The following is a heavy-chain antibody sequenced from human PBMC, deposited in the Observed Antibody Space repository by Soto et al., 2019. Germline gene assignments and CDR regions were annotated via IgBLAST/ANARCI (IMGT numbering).Heavy chain of an antibody. CDR1: GGTFSSYA. CDR2: IIPIFGTA. Sequence: SVKVSCKASGGTFSSYAISWVRQAPGQGLEWMGGIIPIFGTANYAQKFQGRVTITADESTSTAYMELSSLRSEDAAVYYCARGHSSSLYYYYGMGVWGQGTTVTVSS. CDR3: ARGHSSSLYYYYGMGV. V-gene: IGHV1-69*13. D-gene: IGHD6-13*01. J-gene: IGHJ6*02.